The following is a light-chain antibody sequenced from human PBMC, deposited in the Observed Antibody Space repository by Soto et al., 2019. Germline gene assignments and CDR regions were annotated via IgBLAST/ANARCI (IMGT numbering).Light chain of an antibody. Sequence: IQITQSPSTLSASFGYRITINSRASQSVSSSLAWYQQKPGEAPKLLIYDASALPRGVPSRFSGSGSGTKFTLTIASLQPDDFATYYCQQYETFSGTFGPGTKVDIK. CDR2: DAS. V-gene: IGKV1-5*01. CDR3: QQYETFSGT. J-gene: IGKJ1*01. CDR1: QSVSSS.